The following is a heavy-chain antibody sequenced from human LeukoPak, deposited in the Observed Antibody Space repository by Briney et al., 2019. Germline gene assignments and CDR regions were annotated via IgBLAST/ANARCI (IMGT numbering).Heavy chain of an antibody. CDR2: ISGTGAST. Sequence: GGSLRLSCAASGFTFSSYAMSWVRQAPGKELEWVSAISGTGASTYYADSVKGRFTISRDNSKNTLFLQMNSLRAEDTAVYYCARTLSSRWTFDYWGQGTLVTVSS. CDR1: GFTFSSYA. V-gene: IGHV3-23*01. J-gene: IGHJ4*02. D-gene: IGHD6-13*01. CDR3: ARTLSSRWTFDY.